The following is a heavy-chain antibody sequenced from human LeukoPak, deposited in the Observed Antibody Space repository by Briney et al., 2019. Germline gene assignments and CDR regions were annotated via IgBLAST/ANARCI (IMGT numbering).Heavy chain of an antibody. V-gene: IGHV3-23*05. CDR3: VQIPGGGY. CDR2: IDTGGDNT. Sequence: GGSLRLSCAASGFTFSSHWMTWVRQAPGKGLEWVATIDTGGDNTYYADSVKGRFTISRDNSKNTLYLQMNSLRAEDTAIYYCVQIPGGGYWGQGTLVTVSS. J-gene: IGHJ4*02. CDR1: GFTFSSHW. D-gene: IGHD2-15*01.